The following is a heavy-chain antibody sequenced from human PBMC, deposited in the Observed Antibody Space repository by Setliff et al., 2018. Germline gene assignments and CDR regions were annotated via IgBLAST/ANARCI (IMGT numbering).Heavy chain of an antibody. D-gene: IGHD6-19*01. J-gene: IGHJ4*02. CDR3: ARDWGSSGWYFDY. CDR2: IYHSGST. V-gene: IGHV4-4*02. Sequence: SETLSLTCAVSGGSISRSNWWSWVRQPPGKGLEWIGEIYHSGSTNYNPSLKSRVTISVDKSKNQFSLKLSSVTAADTAVYYCARDWGSSGWYFDYWGQGTLVTVSS. CDR1: GGSISRSNW.